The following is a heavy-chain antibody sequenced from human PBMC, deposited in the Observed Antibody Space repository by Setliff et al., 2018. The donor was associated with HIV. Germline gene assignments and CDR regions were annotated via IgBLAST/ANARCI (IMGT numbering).Heavy chain of an antibody. D-gene: IGHD6-19*01. Sequence: SETLSLTCTVSGGSISSSSYYWGWVRQPPGKGLEWIGTMFYTGSAYYTPSLKSRVTTSVDTSKNQFSLKLSSVTAADTAVYYCARQFRYPGIAVAGIDYWGQGTLVTVSS. CDR3: ARQFRYPGIAVAGIDY. CDR2: MFYTGSA. CDR1: GGSISSSSYY. J-gene: IGHJ4*02. V-gene: IGHV4-39*01.